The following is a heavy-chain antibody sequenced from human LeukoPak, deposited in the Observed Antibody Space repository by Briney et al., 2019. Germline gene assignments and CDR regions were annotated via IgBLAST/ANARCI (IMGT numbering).Heavy chain of an antibody. CDR2: ISSSSSYI. CDR1: GFTFSSYR. CDR3: ARGKGSRSLRFDP. Sequence: GGSLRLSCAASGFTFSSYRMNWVRQGPGTGLEWVSSISSSSSYIYYADSGKGRFNISSDNAKKSRYLQMNSLRAEHTAVYYCARGKGSRSLRFDPWGQGTLVTVSP. D-gene: IGHD3-10*01. J-gene: IGHJ5*02. V-gene: IGHV3-21*01.